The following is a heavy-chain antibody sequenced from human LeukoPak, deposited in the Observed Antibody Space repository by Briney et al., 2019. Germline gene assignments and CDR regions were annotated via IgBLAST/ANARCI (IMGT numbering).Heavy chain of an antibody. Sequence: SETLSLTCTVSGGSISSGDYCWSWLRQPPGKGLEWIVYIYYSGSTYYNPSLTSRITISVDTSKNQFSLKLSSVTAADTAVYYCARGRVVYTIFGVVTPPDYWGQGTLVTASS. CDR3: ARGRVVYTIFGVVTPPDY. CDR2: IYYSGST. CDR1: GGSISSGDYC. J-gene: IGHJ4*02. V-gene: IGHV4-30-4*01. D-gene: IGHD3-3*01.